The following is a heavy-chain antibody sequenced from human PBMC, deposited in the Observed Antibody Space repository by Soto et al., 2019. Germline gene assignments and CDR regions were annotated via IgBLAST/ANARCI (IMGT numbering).Heavy chain of an antibody. J-gene: IGHJ5*02. Sequence: QLQLQESGPGLVKPLETLSLLCTVSGGSISSRNYYWGWIRQPPGKGLECIGSIYYNGFTYYNQSLKCRVTRSVDTSKNQFSLRLNSVTAADPAVYYCARQADFWSGGGGFDPWGQGTLVTVSS. CDR2: IYYNGFT. V-gene: IGHV4-39*01. D-gene: IGHD3-3*01. CDR1: GGSISSRNYY. CDR3: ARQADFWSGGGGFDP.